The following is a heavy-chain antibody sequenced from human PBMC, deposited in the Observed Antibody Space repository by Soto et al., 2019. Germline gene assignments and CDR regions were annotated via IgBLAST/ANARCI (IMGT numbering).Heavy chain of an antibody. J-gene: IGHJ4*02. V-gene: IGHV4-38-2*01. CDR3: ARVDRSSGFDY. CDR2: IHHSGST. Sequence: SETLSLTCAVSGYSISSGYYWGWIRQPPGKGLEWIGSIHHSGSTYYNPSLKSRVTISVDTSKNQFSLRLTSVTAADTAVYYCARVDRSSGFDYWGQGTLVTVSS. D-gene: IGHD6-6*01. CDR1: GYSISSGYY.